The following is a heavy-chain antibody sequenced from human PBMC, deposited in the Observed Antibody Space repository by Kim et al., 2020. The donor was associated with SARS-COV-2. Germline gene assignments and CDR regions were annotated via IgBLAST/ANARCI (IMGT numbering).Heavy chain of an antibody. Sequence: ASVKVSCKASGYTFTSYGISWVRQAPGQGLEWMGWISAYNGNTNYAQKLQGRVTMTTDTSTSTAYMELRSLRSDDTAVYYCARVSVADYGDPNWFDPWGQGTLVTVSS. V-gene: IGHV1-18*01. CDR3: ARVSVADYGDPNWFDP. CDR2: ISAYNGNT. D-gene: IGHD4-17*01. J-gene: IGHJ5*02. CDR1: GYTFTSYG.